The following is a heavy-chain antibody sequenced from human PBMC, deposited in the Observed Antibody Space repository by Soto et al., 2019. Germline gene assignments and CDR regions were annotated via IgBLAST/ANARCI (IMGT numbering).Heavy chain of an antibody. J-gene: IGHJ3*01. CDR2: IYYSGST. CDR1: GDSVTSGDYY. D-gene: IGHD3-22*01. V-gene: IGHV4-30-4*08. Sequence: PSETLSLTCTVSGDSVTSGDYYWSWIRQPPGKGLEWIGYIYYSGSTYYNPSLKSRVTISVDTSKNQFSLKLSSVTAADTAVYYCARESNYYDSSGPSSAWGQGTMVTVSS. CDR3: ARESNYYDSSGPSSA.